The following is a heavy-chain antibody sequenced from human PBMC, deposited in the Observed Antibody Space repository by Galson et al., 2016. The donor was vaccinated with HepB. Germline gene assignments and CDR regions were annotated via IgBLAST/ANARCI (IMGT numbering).Heavy chain of an antibody. D-gene: IGHD6-19*01. J-gene: IGHJ5*02. Sequence: SETLSLTCSVSGGSISTYSYYWGWIRQSPEKGLEWIGNIYHTWSTYYNPSLRSRVTISIDTSNNHFSMNLTSVTAADTGVFYCARQATSGWYDSWGQGSLVIVSS. CDR2: IYHTWST. CDR1: GGSISTYSYY. CDR3: ARQATSGWYDS. V-gene: IGHV4-39*01.